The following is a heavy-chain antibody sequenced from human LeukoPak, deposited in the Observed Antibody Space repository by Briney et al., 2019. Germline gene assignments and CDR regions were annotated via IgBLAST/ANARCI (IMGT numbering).Heavy chain of an antibody. Sequence: GGSLRLSCAASGFTFTNYGMHWVRQAPGKGLEWVAMISYDGRNEYYVDSVKGRFTISRDNSKNTLYLQMNSLRAEDTAVYYCAKERAGMGTDAFDIWGQGTMVTVSS. CDR2: ISYDGRNE. J-gene: IGHJ3*02. CDR1: GFTFTNYG. D-gene: IGHD5-18*01. V-gene: IGHV3-30*18. CDR3: AKERAGMGTDAFDI.